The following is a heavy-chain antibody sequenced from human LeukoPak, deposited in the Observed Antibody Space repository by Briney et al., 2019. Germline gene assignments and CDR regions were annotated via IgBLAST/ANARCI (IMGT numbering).Heavy chain of an antibody. CDR3: ARQRGFGEWFDP. V-gene: IGHV4-59*01. D-gene: IGHD3-10*01. CDR2: IYYSGST. Sequence: SETLSLTCTVSGVSITSYYWSRIRQPPGKGLEWIGYIYYSGSTKYNPSLKSRVTISVDTSKNQFSLKLSSVTAADTAVYYYARQRGFGEWFDPWGQGTLVTVSS. J-gene: IGHJ5*02. CDR1: GVSITSYY.